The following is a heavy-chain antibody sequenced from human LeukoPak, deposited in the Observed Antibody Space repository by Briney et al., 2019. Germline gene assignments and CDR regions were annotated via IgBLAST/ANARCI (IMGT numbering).Heavy chain of an antibody. V-gene: IGHV1-69*13. D-gene: IGHD5/OR15-5a*01. CDR1: GYTFTSYD. CDR3: ARGVVSWYYYYMDV. Sequence: SVKVSCKASGYTFTSYDISWVRQAPGQGLEWMGGIIPIFGTANYAQKFQGRVTITADESTSTAYMELSSLRSEDTAVYYCARGVVSWYYYYMDVWGKGTTVTISS. J-gene: IGHJ6*03. CDR2: IIPIFGTA.